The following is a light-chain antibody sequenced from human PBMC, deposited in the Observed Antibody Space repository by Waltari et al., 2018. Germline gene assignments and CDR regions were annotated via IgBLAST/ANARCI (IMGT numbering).Light chain of an antibody. V-gene: IGKV1-5*03. CDR2: KAS. CDR3: QQYNSYSQT. J-gene: IGKJ1*01. CDR1: QSISSW. Sequence: DIQMTQSPSTLSASIGDRVTITCRAIQSISSWLAWYQQKPGKAPKLLIYKASSLESGVPSRFSGIGSGTEFTLTISSLQPDDFATYYCQQYNSYSQTFGQGTKVEIK.